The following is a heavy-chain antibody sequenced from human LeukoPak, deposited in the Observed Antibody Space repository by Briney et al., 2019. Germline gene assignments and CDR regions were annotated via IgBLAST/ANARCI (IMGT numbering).Heavy chain of an antibody. Sequence: GGSLRLSCAASGFTFSSYAMSWVRQAPGKGLEWVSSISGSGGTTYYADSVKGRFTISRDNPNNTLDLQMNSLTAEDTAVYYCAKGPVAVAGYYFDHWGQGALVTVSS. J-gene: IGHJ4*02. V-gene: IGHV3-23*01. CDR1: GFTFSSYA. CDR3: AKGPVAVAGYYFDH. D-gene: IGHD6-19*01. CDR2: ISGSGGTT.